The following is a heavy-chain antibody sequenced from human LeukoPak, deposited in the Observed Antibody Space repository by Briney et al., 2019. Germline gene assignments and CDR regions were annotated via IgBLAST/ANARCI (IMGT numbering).Heavy chain of an antibody. V-gene: IGHV1-18*04. CDR2: ISAYNGNT. J-gene: IGHJ6*04. Sequence: ASVKVSCKASGYTFTSYGISWVRQAPGQGLEWMGWISAYNGNTNYAQKLQGRVTMTTDTSTSTAYMELRSLRSDDTAVYYCARVDGMSSVLRWNYYYYGMDVWGKGTTVTVSS. CDR1: GYTFTSYG. CDR3: ARVDGMSSVLRWNYYYYGMDV. D-gene: IGHD6-25*01.